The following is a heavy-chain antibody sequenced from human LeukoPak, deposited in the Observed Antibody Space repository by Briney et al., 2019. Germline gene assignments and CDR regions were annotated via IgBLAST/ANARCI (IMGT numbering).Heavy chain of an antibody. D-gene: IGHD6-19*01. CDR1: GGSITSDY. V-gene: IGHV4-59*08. CDR3: ARYGGSGWVIDK. CDR2: IYYNGAT. Sequence: SETLSLTCTVSGGSITSDYWTWIRQPPTKGLEGFGYIYYNGATSYNPSLKSRVTMSLDTSKKHFSLKMTSVTAADTAVYYCARYGGSGWVIDKWGQGTLVTVSS. J-gene: IGHJ4*02.